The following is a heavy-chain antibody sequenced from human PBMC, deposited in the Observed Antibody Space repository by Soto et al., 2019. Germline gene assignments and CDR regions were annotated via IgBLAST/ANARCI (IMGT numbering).Heavy chain of an antibody. J-gene: IGHJ6*02. Sequence: LRLSCTASGFTFGDYAVNWVRQAPGKGLEWVGFIRSKAYGGTPEYAASVKGRFTISRDDSKSIAYLQMNSLKTEDTAVFYCARSLLNGMDVWGQGTTVTVSS. V-gene: IGHV3-49*04. CDR1: GFTFGDYA. CDR3: ARSLLNGMDV. D-gene: IGHD2-15*01. CDR2: IRSKAYGGTP.